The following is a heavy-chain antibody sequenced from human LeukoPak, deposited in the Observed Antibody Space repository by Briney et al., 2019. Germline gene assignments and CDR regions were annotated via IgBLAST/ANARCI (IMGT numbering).Heavy chain of an antibody. J-gene: IGHJ4*02. Sequence: SETLSLTCTVSGSSISSSSYYWGWIRQPPGKGLEWIGSIYYSGSTYYNPSLKSRVTISVDTSKNQFSLKLSSVTAADTAVYYCARQLGYCSSTSCYADKVDYWGQGTLVTVSS. D-gene: IGHD2-2*01. CDR3: ARQLGYCSSTSCYADKVDY. CDR2: IYYSGST. CDR1: GSSISSSSYY. V-gene: IGHV4-39*01.